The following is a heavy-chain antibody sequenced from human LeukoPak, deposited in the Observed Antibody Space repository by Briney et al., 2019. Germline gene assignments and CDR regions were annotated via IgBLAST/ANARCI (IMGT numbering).Heavy chain of an antibody. D-gene: IGHD4-17*01. V-gene: IGHV3-30*04. Sequence: GGSLRLSCTASGFTFGDYAMSWVRQAPGKGLEWVAVISYDGSNKYYADSVKGRFTISRDNSKNTLYLQMNSLRAEDTAVYYCAKGSNNYGDYSDYWGQGTLVTVSS. J-gene: IGHJ4*02. CDR3: AKGSNNYGDYSDY. CDR2: ISYDGSNK. CDR1: GFTFGDYA.